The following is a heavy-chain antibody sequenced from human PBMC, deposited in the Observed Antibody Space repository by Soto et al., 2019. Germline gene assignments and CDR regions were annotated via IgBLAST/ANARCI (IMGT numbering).Heavy chain of an antibody. Sequence: GGSLRLSCAASGFTFSSYGMHWVRQAPGKGLEWVAVISYDGSNKYYADSVKGRFTISRDNSKNTLYLQMNSLRAEDTAVYYCAKDPNDHYDSSGYFYYYYYYGMDVWGQGTTVNV. V-gene: IGHV3-30*18. J-gene: IGHJ6*02. CDR3: AKDPNDHYDSSGYFYYYYYYGMDV. CDR1: GFTFSSYG. CDR2: ISYDGSNK. D-gene: IGHD3-22*01.